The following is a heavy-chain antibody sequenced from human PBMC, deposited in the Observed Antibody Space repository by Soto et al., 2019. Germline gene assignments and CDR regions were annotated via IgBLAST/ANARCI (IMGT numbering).Heavy chain of an antibody. CDR3: ARDRLDVVVTAPQYYFDY. J-gene: IGHJ4*02. D-gene: IGHD2-21*02. Sequence: QVQLVQSGAEVKKPGSSVKVSCKASGGTFSSYAISWVRQAPGQGLEWMGGIIPIFGTANYAQKFQGRVTITADESTSTAYMELSSLRSEDTAVYYCARDRLDVVVTAPQYYFDYWGQGTLVTVSS. V-gene: IGHV1-69*01. CDR1: GGTFSSYA. CDR2: IIPIFGTA.